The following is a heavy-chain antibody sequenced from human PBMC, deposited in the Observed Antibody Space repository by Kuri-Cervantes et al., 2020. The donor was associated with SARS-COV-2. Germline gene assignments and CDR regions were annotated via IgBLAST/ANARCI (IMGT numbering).Heavy chain of an antibody. CDR3: MRDTPPLEWLYTGMDV. V-gene: IGHV4-31*03. Sequence: SETLSLTCTVSGAAISSGGYYWGWIRQHPEKGLEWIGYIYYNGNTYYNPSLESRLTITLDTSKNQFSLKLTSVTAADTAVYCCMRDTPPLEWLYTGMDVWGQGTTVTVSS. J-gene: IGHJ6*02. CDR2: IYYNGNT. CDR1: GAAISSGGYY. D-gene: IGHD3-3*01.